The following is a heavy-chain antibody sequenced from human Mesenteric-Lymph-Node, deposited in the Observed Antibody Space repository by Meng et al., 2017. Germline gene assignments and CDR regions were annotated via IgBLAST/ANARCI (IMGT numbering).Heavy chain of an antibody. J-gene: IGHJ4*02. CDR1: GYSFTTYW. Sequence: GGSLRLSCQGSGYSFTTYWIGWVRQMPGKGLEWMGIISPGDSDTRYSPSFQGQVTISADKSINTAYLQWSSLRASDTAMYYCARHGTSTYSGSYAHIDYWGQGTLVTVSS. CDR3: ARHGTSTYSGSYAHIDY. V-gene: IGHV5-51*01. D-gene: IGHD1-26*01. CDR2: ISPGDSDT.